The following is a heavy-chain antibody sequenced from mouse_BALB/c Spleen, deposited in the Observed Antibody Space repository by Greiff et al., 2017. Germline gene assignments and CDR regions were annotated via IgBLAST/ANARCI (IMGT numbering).Heavy chain of an antibody. CDR1: GFTFSSYG. CDR3: ARDQLGRFAY. V-gene: IGHV5-6-3*01. Sequence: EVQRVESGGGLVQPGGSLKLSCAASGFTFSSYGMSWVRQTPDKRLELVATINSNGGSTYYPDSVKGRFTISRDNAKNTLYLQMSSLKSEDTAMYYCARDQLGRFAYWGQGTLVTVSA. J-gene: IGHJ3*01. CDR2: INSNGGST. D-gene: IGHD4-1*02.